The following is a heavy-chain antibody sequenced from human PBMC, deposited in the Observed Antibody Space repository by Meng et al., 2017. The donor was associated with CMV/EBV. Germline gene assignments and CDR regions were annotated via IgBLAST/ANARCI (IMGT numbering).Heavy chain of an antibody. CDR1: GGSFSGYY. J-gene: IGHJ6*02. CDR2: INHSGST. Sequence: ESLKISCAVYGGSFSGYYWSWIRQPPGKGLEWIGEINHSGSTNYNPSLKSRVTISVDTSKNQFSLKLSSVTAADTAVYYCARTGGTYCSSTSCYTRSGYYYYGMDVWGQGTTVTVSS. V-gene: IGHV4-34*01. D-gene: IGHD2-2*02. CDR3: ARTGGTYCSSTSCYTRSGYYYYGMDV.